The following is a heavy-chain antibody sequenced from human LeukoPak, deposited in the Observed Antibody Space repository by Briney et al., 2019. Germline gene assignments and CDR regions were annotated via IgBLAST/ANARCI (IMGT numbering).Heavy chain of an antibody. CDR3: AKDGELLTPKYYYMDV. J-gene: IGHJ6*03. CDR2: IHYDGSKK. Sequence: PGGSLRLSCAASGFMSGVTFSHYGMHWVRQAPGKGLEWVAFIHYDGSKKYYSDSVMGRFTISRDNSKNTMSLQMNSLRPEDTAVYYCAKDGELLTPKYYYMDVWGKGCTVTVSS. V-gene: IGHV3-30*02. D-gene: IGHD1-26*01. CDR1: GFMSGVTFSHYG.